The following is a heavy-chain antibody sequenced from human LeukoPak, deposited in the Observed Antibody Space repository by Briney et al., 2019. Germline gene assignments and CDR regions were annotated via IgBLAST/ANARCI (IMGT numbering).Heavy chain of an antibody. V-gene: IGHV1-2*02. D-gene: IGHD2-15*01. J-gene: IGHJ6*02. CDR3: AGVGSWYESGYYYGMDV. Sequence: ASVKVSCKASGYTFTGYYMHWVRQAPGQGLEWMGWINPNSGGTNYAQKFQGRVTMTRDTSISTAYMELSRLRSDDTAVYYCAGVGSWYESGYYYGMDVWGQGTTVTVSS. CDR1: GYTFTGYY. CDR2: INPNSGGT.